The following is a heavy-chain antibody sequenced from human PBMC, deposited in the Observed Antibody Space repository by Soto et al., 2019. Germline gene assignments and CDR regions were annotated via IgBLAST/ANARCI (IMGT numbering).Heavy chain of an antibody. J-gene: IGHJ4*02. D-gene: IGHD3-22*01. CDR3: VRARSTDSRPDY. Sequence: EVQLVESGGGLVKPGGSLRLSCAASGFTFSLYSMIWVRQAPGKGLEWVASITSSSSYIYYEDSLKGRFTISRDNAKNSLFLQLDCLRAEDTAVYFCVRARSTDSRPDYWGQGTLVTVSS. CDR2: ITSSSSYI. V-gene: IGHV3-21*01. CDR1: GFTFSLYS.